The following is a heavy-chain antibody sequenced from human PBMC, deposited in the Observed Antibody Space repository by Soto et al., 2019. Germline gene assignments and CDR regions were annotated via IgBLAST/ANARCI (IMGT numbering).Heavy chain of an antibody. V-gene: IGHV3-11*06. CDR1: GFTFGDSY. J-gene: IGHJ5*02. D-gene: IGHD2-15*01. CDR3: VRGGGGGLFDP. Sequence: GGSLRLSCAGSGFTFGDSYMSWIRQAPGKGLEWPSYVSPGSRYPAYADSVKGRFTISRDNAKRSLYLQMMSLTAEDTAIYYCVRGGGGGLFDPWGQGTMVTVSS. CDR2: VSPGSRYP.